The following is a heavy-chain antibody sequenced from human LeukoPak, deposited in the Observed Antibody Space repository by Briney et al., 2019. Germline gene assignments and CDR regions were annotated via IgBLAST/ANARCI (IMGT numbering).Heavy chain of an antibody. V-gene: IGHV3-23*01. CDR2: ISGGSGGT. CDR3: AKGLLDSRYYGMDV. J-gene: IGHJ6*02. D-gene: IGHD2-15*01. Sequence: GGSLRLSCAASGFTFTSYAMSWVRQAPGKGLEWVSSISGGSGGTYYADSVKGRFTISRDNSKKTLYLQMNSLRAEDTAVYYCAKGLLDSRYYGMDVWGQGTTVTVSS. CDR1: GFTFTSYA.